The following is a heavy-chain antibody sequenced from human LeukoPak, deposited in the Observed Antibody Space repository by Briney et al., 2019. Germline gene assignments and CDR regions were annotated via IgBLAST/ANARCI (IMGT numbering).Heavy chain of an antibody. CDR1: GFTFGSYA. Sequence: GESLRLSCAASGFTFGSYAMSWVRQAPGKGLEWVSAISGSGGSTYYADSVKGRFTISRDNSKNTLYLQMNSLRAEDTAVYYCAKRYYYDSSGYYYFDYWGQGTLVTVSS. CDR2: ISGSGGST. CDR3: AKRYYYDSSGYYYFDY. J-gene: IGHJ4*02. V-gene: IGHV3-23*01. D-gene: IGHD3-22*01.